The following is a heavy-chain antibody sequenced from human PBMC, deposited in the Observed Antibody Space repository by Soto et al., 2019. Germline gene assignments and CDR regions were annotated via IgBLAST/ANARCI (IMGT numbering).Heavy chain of an antibody. V-gene: IGHV4-59*01. CDR1: GSSISSYY. J-gene: IGHJ4*02. CDR2: IYYSGST. CDR3: ARGRWLQLIYFDY. D-gene: IGHD5-12*01. Sequence: XETLSLTCTVAGSSISSYYWSWIRQPPGKGLEWIGCIYYSGSTNYNPSLKSRVTISVDTSKNQFSLNLRSVTAADTAVYYCARGRWLQLIYFDYWGQGTLVTVSS.